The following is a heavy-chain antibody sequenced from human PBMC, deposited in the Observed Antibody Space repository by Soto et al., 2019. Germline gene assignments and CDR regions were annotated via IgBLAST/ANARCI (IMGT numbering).Heavy chain of an antibody. Sequence: QVQLVESGGGVVQPGRSLRLSCAASGFTFSSYGMHWVLQAPGKGLEWVAVISYDGSNKYYADSVKGRFTISRDNSKNTLYLQMNSLRAEDTAVYYCAKRVESNRYYFDYWGQGTLVTVSS. V-gene: IGHV3-30*18. CDR3: AKRVESNRYYFDY. CDR2: ISYDGSNK. J-gene: IGHJ4*02. D-gene: IGHD1-1*01. CDR1: GFTFSSYG.